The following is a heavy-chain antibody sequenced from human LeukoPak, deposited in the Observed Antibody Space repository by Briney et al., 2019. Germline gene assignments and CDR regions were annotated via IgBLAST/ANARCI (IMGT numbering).Heavy chain of an antibody. CDR1: GFSVSNYG. CDR2: ISDDGRNR. CDR3: ARGLRYNYYGMDV. D-gene: IGHD4-17*01. Sequence: PGRSLRLSCAASGFSVSNYGMHWVRQTPDKGLEWVAVISDDGRNRYYTDSMKGRFTISRDNAKNSLYLQMNSLRAEDTAVYYCARGLRYNYYGMDVWGQGTTVTVSS. V-gene: IGHV3-30*03. J-gene: IGHJ6*02.